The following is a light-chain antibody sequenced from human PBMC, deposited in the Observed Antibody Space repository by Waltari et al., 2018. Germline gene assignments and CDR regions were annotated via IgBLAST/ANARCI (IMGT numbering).Light chain of an antibody. V-gene: IGLV2-23*02. J-gene: IGLJ2*01. CDR3: CSYARYSTPSWI. Sequence: QSALTQPASVSGSPGQSITISCTGTSSDVGAYDFVSWYQRYPGKGPKLLISQVNKRPPGVSTRVSGAKSGNTASLTISGLQAEDEADYFCCSYARYSTPSWIFGGGTKLTVL. CDR2: QVN. CDR1: SSDVGAYDF.